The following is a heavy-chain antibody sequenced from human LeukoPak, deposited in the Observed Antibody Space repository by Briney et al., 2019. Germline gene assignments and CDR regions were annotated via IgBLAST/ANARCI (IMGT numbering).Heavy chain of an antibody. Sequence: PSETLSLTCTVSGGSISSYYWSWIRQPPGKGLEWIGYIYYSGSTDYNPSLKSRVTISLDTSKNHLSLKLSSVTAADTAVYYCARLIRSTYYFDFWGQGTPVTVSS. D-gene: IGHD4-17*01. CDR2: IYYSGST. V-gene: IGHV4-59*08. J-gene: IGHJ4*02. CDR1: GGSISSYY. CDR3: ARLIRSTYYFDF.